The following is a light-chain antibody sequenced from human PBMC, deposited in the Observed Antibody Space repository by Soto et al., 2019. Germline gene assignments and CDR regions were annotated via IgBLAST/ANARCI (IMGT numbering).Light chain of an antibody. CDR1: QSVSSN. J-gene: IGKJ5*01. CDR3: DHYNNWST. Sequence: EIVMTQSPATLSVSPGERATLSCRASQSVSSNLAWYQQKPGQAPRLLIYGASTRATGIPARFSGSGSGTDFTLTISSLQSLDFAVYYCDHYNNWSTFGQGTRLEIK. V-gene: IGKV3-15*01. CDR2: GAS.